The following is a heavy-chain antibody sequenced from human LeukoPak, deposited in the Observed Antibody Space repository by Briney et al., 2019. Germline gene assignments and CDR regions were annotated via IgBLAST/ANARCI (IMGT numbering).Heavy chain of an antibody. CDR3: LSGSYRF. J-gene: IGHJ4*02. V-gene: IGHV1-8*01. CDR1: GYTFTSYD. CDR2: MNPNSGNT. D-gene: IGHD1-26*01. Sequence: ASVTVSCTAPGYTFTSYDINWVRQAPGQGLEWMGWMNPNSGNTGYAQKFQGRVTMTRNTSISTAYMELSSLRSEDTAVYYCLSGSYRFWGQGTLVTVSS.